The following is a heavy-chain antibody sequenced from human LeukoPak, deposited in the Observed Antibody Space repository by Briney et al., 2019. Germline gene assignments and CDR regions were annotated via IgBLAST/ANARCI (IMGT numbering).Heavy chain of an antibody. CDR1: GGSISSGGSY. CDR3: ARDGRGYCSGGSCYPGGY. D-gene: IGHD2-15*01. CDR2: ISHSGST. J-gene: IGHJ4*02. V-gene: IGHV4-30-2*01. Sequence: SETLSLTCSVSGGSISSGGSYWGWIRQPPGKGLEWIGYISHSGSTYYNPSLKSRVTLSVDRSKKFFSLNLSSVTAADTAVYYCARDGRGYCSGGSCYPGGYWGQGTLVTVSS.